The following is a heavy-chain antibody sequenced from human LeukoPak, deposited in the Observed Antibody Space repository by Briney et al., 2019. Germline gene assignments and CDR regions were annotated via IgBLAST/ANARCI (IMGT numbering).Heavy chain of an antibody. V-gene: IGHV3-73*01. Sequence: GGSLRLSCAASGFTFSDSAMHWVRQAAGKGPEWVGRIRDKANNYATAYAASVKGRSTISRDDSKKTAYLQMNSLKTEDTAVYFCTRHGGSGFDPPYYFDSWGQGTLVTVSS. CDR3: TRHGGSGFDPPYYFDS. D-gene: IGHD5-12*01. CDR1: GFTFSDSA. CDR2: IRDKANNYAT. J-gene: IGHJ4*02.